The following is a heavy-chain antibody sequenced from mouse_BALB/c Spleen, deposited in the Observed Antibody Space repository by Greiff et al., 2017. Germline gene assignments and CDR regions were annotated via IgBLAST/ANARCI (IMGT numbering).Heavy chain of an antibody. CDR3: AREAGPSFAY. CDR1: GFTFSSYA. Sequence: EVQLQESGGGLVKPGGSLKLSCAASGFTFSSYAMSWVRQTPEKRLEWVASISSGGSTYYPDSVKGRFTISRDNARNILYLQMSSLRSEDTAMYYCAREAGPSFAYWGQGTLVTVSA. CDR2: ISSGGST. J-gene: IGHJ3*01. V-gene: IGHV5-6-5*01.